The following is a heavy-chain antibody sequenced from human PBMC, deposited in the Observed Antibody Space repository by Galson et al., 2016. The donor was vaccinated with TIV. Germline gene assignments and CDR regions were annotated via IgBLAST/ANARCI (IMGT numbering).Heavy chain of an antibody. Sequence: TLSLTCIVFGDSISSYYWSWIRQSPGKGLEWIGYFYDSETTNDNPSLKSRVTLSVDTSRNQLSLKLSSVTAADTAVYYCARHGAWGTFDYWGPGILVTVSS. CDR1: GDSISSYY. CDR3: ARHGAWGTFDY. J-gene: IGHJ4*02. D-gene: IGHD7-27*01. V-gene: IGHV4-59*08. CDR2: FYDSETT.